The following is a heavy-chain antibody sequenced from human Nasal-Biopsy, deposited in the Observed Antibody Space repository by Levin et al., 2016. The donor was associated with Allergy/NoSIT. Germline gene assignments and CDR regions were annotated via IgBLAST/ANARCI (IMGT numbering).Heavy chain of an antibody. CDR3: ATVSTSYDGSGYPWVQSFPH. CDR1: GGSISSSSYY. J-gene: IGHJ1*01. V-gene: IGHV4-61*05. D-gene: IGHD3-22*01. CDR2: IYSSGTT. Sequence: SETLSLTCTVSGGSISSSSYYWGWIRQPPGKGLEWIGYIYSSGTTNYNPSLQSRVTMSLDTSRNQFSLKLSSVTAADTAVYYCATVSTSYDGSGYPWVQSFPHWGQGTLFTVSS.